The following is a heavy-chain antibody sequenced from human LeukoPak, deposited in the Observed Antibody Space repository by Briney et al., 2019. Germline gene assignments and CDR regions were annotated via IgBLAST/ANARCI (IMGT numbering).Heavy chain of an antibody. CDR1: GDSISSYY. CDR3: AREVVAAAGTVDY. D-gene: IGHD6-13*01. V-gene: IGHV4-59*01. Sequence: SETLSFTCTVSGDSISSYYWSWIRQPPGKRLEWIGYIHCSGSTNYNPSLKSRVTISVDTSKNQFSLILSSVTTADTAVYYCAREVVAAAGTVDYWGQGTLVTVSS. J-gene: IGHJ4*02. CDR2: IHCSGST.